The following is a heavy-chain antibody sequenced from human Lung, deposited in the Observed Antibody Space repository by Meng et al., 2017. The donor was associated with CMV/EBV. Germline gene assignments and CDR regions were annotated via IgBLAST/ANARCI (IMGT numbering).Heavy chain of an antibody. V-gene: IGHV4-59*08. J-gene: IGHJ4*02. CDR3: AGQLRFLEWLPWF. D-gene: IGHD3-3*01. Sequence: SXTXSLXCTVSGGSINSYYWSWIRQPPGNGLEWIGNIYYRGSTNYNPSFKSRVTISVDTSKSQFSLELSSVTAADTAVYYCAGQLRFLEWLPWFWGQGTLVTVSS. CDR2: IYYRGST. CDR1: GGSINSYY.